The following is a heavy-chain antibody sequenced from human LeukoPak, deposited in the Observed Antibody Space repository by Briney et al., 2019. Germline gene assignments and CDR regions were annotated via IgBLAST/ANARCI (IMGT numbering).Heavy chain of an antibody. CDR1: GFTFSSYA. D-gene: IGHD6-13*01. Sequence: PGGSLRLSYAASGFTFSSYAMSWVRQAPGKGLEWVSTISGSAGSAYYADSVKGRFTISRDNSKNTLYLQMNSLRAEDTAVYYCAKDWGSSWYRSHFDYWAQGTLVTVSS. V-gene: IGHV3-23*01. J-gene: IGHJ4*02. CDR3: AKDWGSSWYRSHFDY. CDR2: ISGSAGSA.